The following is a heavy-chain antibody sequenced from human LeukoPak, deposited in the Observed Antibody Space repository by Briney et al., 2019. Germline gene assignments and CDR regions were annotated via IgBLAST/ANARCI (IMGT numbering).Heavy chain of an antibody. D-gene: IGHD6-13*01. CDR1: GFSFRSYG. V-gene: IGHV3-30*03. CDR2: ISSDEINE. Sequence: PGRSLRLSCAASGFSFRSYGMHWVHQAPGKGLEWVAVISSDEINEYYADSVKGRFTISRDNSKNTLYLQINSLRGEDTAVYYCARGRKEEQQLVPFDYWGQGTLVTVSS. CDR3: ARGRKEEQQLVPFDY. J-gene: IGHJ4*02.